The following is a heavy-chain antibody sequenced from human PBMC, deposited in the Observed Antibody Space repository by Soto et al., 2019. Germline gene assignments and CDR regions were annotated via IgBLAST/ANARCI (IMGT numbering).Heavy chain of an antibody. J-gene: IGHJ6*02. V-gene: IGHV2-70*11. CDR1: GFSLSTSGMS. Sequence: SGPTLVNPTQTLTLTCTFSGFSLSTSGMSVSWIRQPPGKALEWLARIDWDDDKYYSTSLKTRLTISKDTSKNQVVLTMTNMDPVDTATYYCARTLGATYYYGMDVWGQGTTVTLSS. CDR2: IDWDDDK. D-gene: IGHD1-26*01. CDR3: ARTLGATYYYGMDV.